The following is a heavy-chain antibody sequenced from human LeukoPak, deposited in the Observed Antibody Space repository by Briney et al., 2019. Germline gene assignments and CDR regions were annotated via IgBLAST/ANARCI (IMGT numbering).Heavy chain of an antibody. Sequence: GESLKISCKGSGYSFTSYWIGWVRQMPGKGLEWMGIIYPGDSDTRYSPSFQGQVTISADKSISTAYLQWSSLKASDTAMYYCASRSRYSSSWYDGVFDYWGQGTLVTVSS. CDR2: IYPGDSDT. J-gene: IGHJ4*02. V-gene: IGHV5-51*01. D-gene: IGHD6-13*01. CDR3: ASRSRYSSSWYDGVFDY. CDR1: GYSFTSYW.